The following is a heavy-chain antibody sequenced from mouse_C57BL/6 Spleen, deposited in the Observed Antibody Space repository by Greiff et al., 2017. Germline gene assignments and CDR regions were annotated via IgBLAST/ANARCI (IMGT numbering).Heavy chain of an antibody. CDR1: GYAFTNYL. D-gene: IGHD2-5*01. CDR3: ASSGDSNYLGAMDY. J-gene: IGHJ4*01. CDR2: INPGGGGT. Sequence: QVQLQQSGAELVRPGTSVKVSCKASGYAFTNYLIDWVKQRPGQGLEWIGVINPGGGGTNYNEKFKGKATLTADKSSSTAYVQLSSLTSEDSAVYVCASSGDSNYLGAMDYWGQGTSVTVSS. V-gene: IGHV1-54*01.